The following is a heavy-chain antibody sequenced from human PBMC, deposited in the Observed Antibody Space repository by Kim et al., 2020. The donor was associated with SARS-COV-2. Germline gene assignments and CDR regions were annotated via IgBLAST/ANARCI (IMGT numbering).Heavy chain of an antibody. CDR1: GVSITSGTW. CDR3: ARLDFDSGGYYWFDP. J-gene: IGHJ5*02. CDR2: ISHSGNT. D-gene: IGHD1-26*01. Sequence: SETLSLTCGVSGVSITSGTWWCWVRQPPGKGLEWIGEISHSGNTNYNPSLRSRVTISVDKSKNQFSLSLNSVTAADTAVYYCARLDFDSGGYYWFDPWGQGTLVTVSS. V-gene: IGHV4-4*02.